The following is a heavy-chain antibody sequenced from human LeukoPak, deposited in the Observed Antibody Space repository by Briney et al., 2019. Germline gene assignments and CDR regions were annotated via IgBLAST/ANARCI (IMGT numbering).Heavy chain of an antibody. J-gene: IGHJ4*02. Sequence: GRSLRLSCAASGFTFSSYGMHWVRQAPGKGLEWVAVIWYDGSNKYYADSVKGRFTISRDNSKNTLYLQMNSLRAEDTAVYYCARKAGIAAAGNYFDYWGRGTLVTVSS. CDR2: IWYDGSNK. V-gene: IGHV3-33*01. CDR1: GFTFSSYG. CDR3: ARKAGIAAAGNYFDY. D-gene: IGHD6-13*01.